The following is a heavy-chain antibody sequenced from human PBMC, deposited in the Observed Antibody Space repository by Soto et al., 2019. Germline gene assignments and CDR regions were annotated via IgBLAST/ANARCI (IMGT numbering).Heavy chain of an antibody. D-gene: IGHD3-3*01. CDR2: TYYRSKWYN. J-gene: IGHJ4*02. CDR1: WDSVSSNSAA. CDR3: ARDASANFRSGYYTELYYFDS. V-gene: IGHV6-1*01. Sequence: SQTLSLTCAISWDSVSSNSAAWNWIRQSPSRGLEWLGRTYYRSKWYNDYAVSVRSRITINPDTYKNQFSLQLNSVTPEDTAVYYCARDASANFRSGYYTELYYFDSWGQGTLVTVSS.